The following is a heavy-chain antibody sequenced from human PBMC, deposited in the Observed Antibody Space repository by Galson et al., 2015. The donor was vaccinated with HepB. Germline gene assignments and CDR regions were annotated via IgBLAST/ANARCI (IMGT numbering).Heavy chain of an antibody. J-gene: IGHJ3*02. CDR1: GFTFSNAW. CDR3: TTDFGYSSGAFDI. Sequence: SLRLSCAASGFTFSNAWMSWVRQAPGKGLEWVGRIKSKTDGGTTDYAAPVKGRFTISRDDSKNTLYLQMNSLKTEDTAVYYCTTDFGYSSGAFDIWGQGTMVTVSS. CDR2: IKSKTDGGTT. V-gene: IGHV3-15*01. D-gene: IGHD6-25*01.